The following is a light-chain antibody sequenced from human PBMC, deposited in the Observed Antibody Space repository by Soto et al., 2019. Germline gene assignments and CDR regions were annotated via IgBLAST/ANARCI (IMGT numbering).Light chain of an antibody. Sequence: QSVLTQPPSVSGAPGQRVTISCTGSSSNIGAGYDVHWYQQLPGTAPKLLIYGNSNRPSGVPDRFSGSKSGTSASLAITGLQAEDEADYYRQSYDSSLSGSKDVVFGGGTKLTVL. CDR2: GNS. J-gene: IGLJ2*01. CDR3: QSYDSSLSGSKDVV. CDR1: SSNIGAGYD. V-gene: IGLV1-40*01.